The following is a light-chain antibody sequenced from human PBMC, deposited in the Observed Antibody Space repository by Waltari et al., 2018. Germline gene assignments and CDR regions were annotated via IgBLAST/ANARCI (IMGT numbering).Light chain of an antibody. CDR3: QHYNNWPPLT. J-gene: IGKJ4*01. V-gene: IGKV3-15*01. CDR2: GAS. Sequence: EIVMTQSPATLSVSPGERATLSCRARQSISSNLAWYQQRPGQAPRLLLYGASTRASDIPDRFSGRGSGTDFTRTISSLQSEDFAVYYCQHYNNWPPLTFGGGTKVDVK. CDR1: QSISSN.